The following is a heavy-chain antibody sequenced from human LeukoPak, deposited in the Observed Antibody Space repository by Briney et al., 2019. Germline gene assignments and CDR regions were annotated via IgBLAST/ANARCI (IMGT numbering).Heavy chain of an antibody. V-gene: IGHV3-7*01. J-gene: IGHJ6*03. CDR3: ARDVCYYDSRYYYYMDV. Sequence: GGSLRLSCAASGFTFSSYWMSWVRQAPGKGLEWVAHIKQDGSEKYYVDSVKGRFTISRDNAKNSLYLQMNSLRAEDTAVYYCARDVCYYDSRYYYYMDVWGKGTTVTVSS. D-gene: IGHD3-22*01. CDR2: IKQDGSEK. CDR1: GFTFSSYW.